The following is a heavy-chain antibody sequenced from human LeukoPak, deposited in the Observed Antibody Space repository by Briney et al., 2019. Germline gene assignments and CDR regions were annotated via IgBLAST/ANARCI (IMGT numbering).Heavy chain of an antibody. D-gene: IGHD6-6*01. V-gene: IGHV3-11*01. Sequence: GGSLRLSCAASGFTFSDYYMSWIRQAPGKGLEWVSYISSSGSTIYYADSVKGRFTISRDNAKNSLYLQMNSLRAEDTAVYYCARDGAARLSWTSGDYYYGMDVWGQGTTVPVSS. CDR1: GFTFSDYY. CDR2: ISSSGSTI. CDR3: ARDGAARLSWTSGDYYYGMDV. J-gene: IGHJ6*02.